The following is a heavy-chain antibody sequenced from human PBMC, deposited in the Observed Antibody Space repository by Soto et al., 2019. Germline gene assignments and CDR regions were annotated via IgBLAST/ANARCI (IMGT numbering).Heavy chain of an antibody. Sequence: SVKVSCKASGGTFSSYAISWVRQAPGQGLEWMGGIIPIFGTANYAQKFQGRVTITADESTSTAYMELSSLRSEDTAVYYCARATAARPIYRNYYDYGMDVWGQGTTVTVSS. J-gene: IGHJ6*02. D-gene: IGHD6-6*01. CDR3: ARATAARPIYRNYYDYGMDV. CDR1: GGTFSSYA. V-gene: IGHV1-69*13. CDR2: IIPIFGTA.